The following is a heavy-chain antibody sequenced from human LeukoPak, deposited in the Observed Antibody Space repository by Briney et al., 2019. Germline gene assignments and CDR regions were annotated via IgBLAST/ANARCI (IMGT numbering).Heavy chain of an antibody. CDR2: IIPIFGTA. Sequence: SSVKVSCKASGGTFSSYAISWVRQAPGQGLEWMGGIIPIFGTANYAQKLQGRVTMTTDTSTSTAYMELRSLRSDDTAVYYCAYDVAGTWRQFDYWGQGTLVTVSS. D-gene: IGHD6-19*01. CDR1: GGTFSSYA. CDR3: AYDVAGTWRQFDY. J-gene: IGHJ4*02. V-gene: IGHV1-69*05.